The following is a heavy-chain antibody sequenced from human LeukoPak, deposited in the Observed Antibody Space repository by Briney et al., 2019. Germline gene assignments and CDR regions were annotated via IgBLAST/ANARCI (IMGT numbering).Heavy chain of an antibody. CDR1: EFTFSSYA. V-gene: IGHV3-7*01. D-gene: IGHD6-13*01. J-gene: IGHJ4*02. CDR2: IKQDGSEK. CDR3: ARIFGYSSIYYFEY. Sequence: GGSVRLSCAASEFTFSSYAMSWVRQAPGKGLEWVANIKQDGSEKYYVDSVKGRFTLSRDNAKNSLYLQMNSLRAEDTAVYYCARIFGYSSIYYFEYWGQGTLVTVSS.